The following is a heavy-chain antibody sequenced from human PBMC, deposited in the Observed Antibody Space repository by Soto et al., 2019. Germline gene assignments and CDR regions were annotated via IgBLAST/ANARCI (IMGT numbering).Heavy chain of an antibody. CDR3: ARDPGEYCSGGSCYVGNWFDP. CDR1: GYTFTSYG. J-gene: IGHJ5*02. V-gene: IGHV1-18*01. D-gene: IGHD2-15*01. Sequence: QVQLVQSGAEVKKPGASVKVSCKASGYTFTSYGISWVRQAPGQGLEWMGWISAYNGNTNYAQKLQGRVTMTTDTSTSTAYMELRSLRSDDTAVYYCARDPGEYCSGGSCYVGNWFDPWGQGTLVTVSS. CDR2: ISAYNGNT.